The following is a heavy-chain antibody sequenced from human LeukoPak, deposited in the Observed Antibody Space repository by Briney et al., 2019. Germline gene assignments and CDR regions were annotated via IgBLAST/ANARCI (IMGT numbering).Heavy chain of an antibody. D-gene: IGHD2-2*03. CDR2: IYPDESNI. CDR1: GYSFPTYW. Sequence: GESLKISCKGSGYSFPTYWIAWVRQMPGKGLEWLGIIYPDESNIRYSPSFQGQVTISADKSISTAYLQWSSLKASDTAMYYCARPPSRGYSSSFEYWGQGTLVTVSS. J-gene: IGHJ4*01. V-gene: IGHV5-51*01. CDR3: ARPPSRGYSSSFEY.